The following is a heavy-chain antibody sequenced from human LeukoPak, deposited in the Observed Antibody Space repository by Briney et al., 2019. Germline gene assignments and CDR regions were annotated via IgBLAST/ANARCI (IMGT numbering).Heavy chain of an antibody. Sequence: GGSLRLSCAASGFTFSSYSMNWVRQAPGKGLEWVSSISSRSTYIYHAASVKGRFTISRDNSRNTLHLQMNSLRVEDTGVYYCAKDDAWGRFYHWGQGTLVTVSS. J-gene: IGHJ1*01. CDR2: ISSRSTYI. CDR1: GFTFSSYS. D-gene: IGHD3-16*01. CDR3: AKDDAWGRFYH. V-gene: IGHV3-21*04.